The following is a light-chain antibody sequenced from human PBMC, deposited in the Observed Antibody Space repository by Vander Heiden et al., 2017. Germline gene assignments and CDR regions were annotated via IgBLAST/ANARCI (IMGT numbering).Light chain of an antibody. Sequence: DIVMTPSPLSMPVTPGEPASISCRSSQSLLHSNGYNYWDWYLQKPGQSPQLLIYLGSDRASGVPDRCSGSGSGTDFTLKSSRVEAEDVGVYYCRQALQTPLTFGGGTKVEIK. J-gene: IGKJ4*01. V-gene: IGKV2-28*01. CDR3: RQALQTPLT. CDR2: LGS. CDR1: QSLLHSNGYNY.